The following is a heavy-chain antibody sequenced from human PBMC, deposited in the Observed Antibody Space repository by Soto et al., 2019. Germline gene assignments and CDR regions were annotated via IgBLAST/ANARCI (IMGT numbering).Heavy chain of an antibody. D-gene: IGHD6-19*01. V-gene: IGHV4-59*08. J-gene: IGHJ3*02. Sequence: SATLSLTCSVSSSSMPTYYWDWIRQAPGKGLEWIGFIYNSGRGSTGSNPSLSSRVTISVDTSKNQFSLKLSSVTAADTAVYYCAHYSSGRAFDIWGQGTMVT. CDR1: SSSMPTYY. CDR3: AHYSSGRAFDI. CDR2: IYNSGRGST.